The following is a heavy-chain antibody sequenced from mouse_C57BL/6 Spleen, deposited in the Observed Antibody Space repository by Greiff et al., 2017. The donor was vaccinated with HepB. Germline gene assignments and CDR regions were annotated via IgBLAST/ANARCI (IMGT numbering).Heavy chain of an antibody. Sequence: DVKLVESGPELVKPGASVKISCKASGYSFTGYYMNWVKQSPEKSLEWIGEINPSTGGTTYNQKFKAKATLTVDKSSSTAYMQLKILTSEDSAVYYCARRLRSFAYWGQGTLVTVSA. CDR1: GYSFTGYY. CDR3: ARRLRSFAY. V-gene: IGHV1-42*01. CDR2: INPSTGGT. D-gene: IGHD1-1*01. J-gene: IGHJ3*01.